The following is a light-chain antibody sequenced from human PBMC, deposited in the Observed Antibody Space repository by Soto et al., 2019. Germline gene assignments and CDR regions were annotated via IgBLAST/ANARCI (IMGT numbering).Light chain of an antibody. V-gene: IGKV3-20*01. CDR3: QQYGSSSWT. J-gene: IGKJ1*01. CDR1: QSVSNNY. Sequence: EIVLTQSPGTLSLSPGERATLSCRASQSVSNNYLAWYQQKIGQAPRLLIYGASSRATGIPDRFSGSGSGTDFTLTISRLEPEDVAVYYCQQYGSSSWTFGQGSKVEIK. CDR2: GAS.